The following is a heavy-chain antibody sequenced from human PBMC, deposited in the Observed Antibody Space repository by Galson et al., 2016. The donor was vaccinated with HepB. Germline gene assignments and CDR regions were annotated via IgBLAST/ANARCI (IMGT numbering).Heavy chain of an antibody. V-gene: IGHV3-23*01. CDR2: IHLGGNDI. D-gene: IGHD3-22*01. Sequence: SLRLSCAAPGFTFSSYAMSWVRQAPGKGLEWVSAIHLGGNDIYYADSVKGRFTISRDDYNSMLYLQMNSLRAEDTAVYYCTKHEVRTHDYWGQGTLVTVSS. J-gene: IGHJ4*02. CDR3: TKHEVRTHDY. CDR1: GFTFSSYA.